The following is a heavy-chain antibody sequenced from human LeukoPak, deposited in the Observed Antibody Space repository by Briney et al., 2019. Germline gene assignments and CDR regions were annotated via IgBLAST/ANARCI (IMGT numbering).Heavy chain of an antibody. CDR2: IIPIFGTA. Sequence: ASVKVSCKASGGTFSSYAISWVRQAPGQGLEWMGGIIPIFGTANYAQKFQGRVTITADESTSTAYMELSSLRSEDTAVYYCARVVPAAIGGIPYYYYYMDVWGKGTTVTVSS. J-gene: IGHJ6*03. CDR1: GGTFSSYA. CDR3: ARVVPAAIGGIPYYYYYMDV. V-gene: IGHV1-69*13. D-gene: IGHD2-2*01.